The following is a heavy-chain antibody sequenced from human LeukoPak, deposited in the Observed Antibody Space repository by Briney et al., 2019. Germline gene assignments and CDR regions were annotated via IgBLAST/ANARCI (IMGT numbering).Heavy chain of an antibody. CDR2: IYHSGST. V-gene: IGHV4-59*08. D-gene: IGHD1-26*01. J-gene: IGHJ4*02. CDR3: ARHTQSSGSYII. Sequence: PSETLSLTCTVSGGSISSYYWSWIRQPPGKGLEWIGYIYHSGSTNYNPSLKSRVTISVDTSKNQFSLKLSSVTAADTAVYYCARHTQSSGSYIIWGQGTLVTVS. CDR1: GGSISSYY.